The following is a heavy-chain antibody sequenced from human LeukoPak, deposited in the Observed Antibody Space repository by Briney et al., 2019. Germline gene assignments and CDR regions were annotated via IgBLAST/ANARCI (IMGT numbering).Heavy chain of an antibody. J-gene: IGHJ6*03. V-gene: IGHV4-34*01. D-gene: IGHD3-10*01. Sequence: SDTLSLTCTVYGGSFSGYYWSWIRQPPGKGLEWIGEINHSGSTNYNPSLKNRVTISVDTSKTHFSLKLSSVTAADTAVYYCARLSRGVIWSNYYYYYYMDVWGKGTTVTISS. CDR3: ARLSRGVIWSNYYYYYYMDV. CDR2: INHSGST. CDR1: GGSFSGYY.